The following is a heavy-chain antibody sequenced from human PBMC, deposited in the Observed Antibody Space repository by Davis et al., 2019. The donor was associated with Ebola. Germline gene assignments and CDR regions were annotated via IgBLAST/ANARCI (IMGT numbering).Heavy chain of an antibody. J-gene: IGHJ5*01. Sequence: ASVKVSCKASGYTFTTHAIHWVRQAPGQRLEWMGWINAANGNTKYSQKLQDRVSIIRDTSASTAYMELSSLRSEDTAIYYCAKDVSPFINWFDSWGQGTLVTVSS. V-gene: IGHV1-3*01. CDR3: AKDVSPFINWFDS. CDR2: INAANGNT. D-gene: IGHD2-8*01. CDR1: GYTFTTHA.